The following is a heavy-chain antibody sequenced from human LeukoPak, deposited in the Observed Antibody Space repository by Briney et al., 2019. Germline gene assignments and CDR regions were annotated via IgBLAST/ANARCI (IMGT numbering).Heavy chain of an antibody. CDR2: INHSGST. CDR1: GGSFSGYY. J-gene: IGHJ5*02. Sequence: PSETLSLTCAVYGGSFSGYYWSWIRQPPGKGLEWIGEINHSGSTNYNPSLKSRVTISVDMSKNQFSLKLSSVTAADTAVYYCARAGPPGLSLNLGYCSGGSCYSFSRWFDPWGQGTLVTVSS. V-gene: IGHV4-34*01. D-gene: IGHD2-15*01. CDR3: ARAGPPGLSLNLGYCSGGSCYSFSRWFDP.